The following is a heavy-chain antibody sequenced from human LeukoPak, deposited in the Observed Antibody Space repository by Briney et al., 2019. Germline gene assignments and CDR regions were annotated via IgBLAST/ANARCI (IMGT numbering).Heavy chain of an antibody. Sequence: PGGSLRLSCVASGFTFSDFDFNWVRQAPGKGLEWVSYISGSSRTTYYTDSVKGRFTISRDNAKNSLYLQMNSLRAEDTAVYYCARPTTSGLYSHWGQGTMVTVSS. J-gene: IGHJ3*01. V-gene: IGHV3-48*01. CDR3: ARPTTSGLYSH. CDR2: ISGSSRTT. CDR1: GFTFSDFD. D-gene: IGHD6-19*01.